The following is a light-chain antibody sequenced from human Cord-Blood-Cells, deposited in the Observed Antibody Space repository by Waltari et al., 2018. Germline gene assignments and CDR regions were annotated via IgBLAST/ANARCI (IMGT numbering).Light chain of an antibody. Sequence: QSALTQPPSVSGSPGPSVTISCTGTSSDVGSYNRVSWYQQPPGTAPKLMIYEVSNRPSGVPDRFAGSKSGNTASLTISGLQAEDEADYYGSSYTSSSTLVFGGGTKLTVL. V-gene: IGLV2-18*02. CDR3: SSYTSSSTLV. CDR2: EVS. CDR1: SSDVGSYNR. J-gene: IGLJ3*02.